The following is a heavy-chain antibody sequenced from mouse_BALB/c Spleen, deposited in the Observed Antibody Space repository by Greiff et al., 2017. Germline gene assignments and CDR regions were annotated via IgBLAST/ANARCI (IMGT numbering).Heavy chain of an antibody. CDR1: GDSITSGY. V-gene: IGHV3-8*02. Sequence: EVQVVESGPSLVKPSQTLSLTCSVTGDSITSGYWNWIRKFPGNKLEYMGYISYSGSTYYNPSLKSRISITRDTSKNQYYLQLNSVTTEDTATYYCARYGGTTDYFDYWGQGTTLTVSS. CDR2: ISYSGST. J-gene: IGHJ2*01. D-gene: IGHD1-1*01. CDR3: ARYGGTTDYFDY.